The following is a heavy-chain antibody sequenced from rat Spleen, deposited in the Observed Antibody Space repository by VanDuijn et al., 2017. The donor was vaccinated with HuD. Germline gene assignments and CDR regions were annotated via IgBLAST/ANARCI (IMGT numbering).Heavy chain of an antibody. CDR1: GFSLTDYS. J-gene: IGHJ3*01. Sequence: EVQLKESGPGLVQPSQTLSLTCTVSGFSLTDYSVHWVRPPPGKGLEWVGLMWSAGNTGYNSALKSRLSISRDTSKSQVLLKMNSLQTEDTAMYFCARSQSGLWFAYWGQGTLVTVSS. CDR3: ARSQSGLWFAY. CDR2: MWSAGNT. D-gene: IGHD1-1*01. V-gene: IGHV2S63*01.